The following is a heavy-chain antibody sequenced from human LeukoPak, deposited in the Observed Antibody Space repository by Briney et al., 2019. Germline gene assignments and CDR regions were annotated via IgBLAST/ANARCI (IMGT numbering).Heavy chain of an antibody. D-gene: IGHD6-19*01. Sequence: PSGTLSLTCAVSGGSISSSNWWSWVRQPPGKGLEWIGEIYHSGSTNYNPSLKSRVTISVDTSKNQFSLKLSSVTAADTAVYYCARVSSGWYGAKVFDYWGQGTLVTVSS. CDR1: GGSISSSNW. CDR2: IYHSGST. J-gene: IGHJ4*02. V-gene: IGHV4-4*02. CDR3: ARVSSGWYGAKVFDY.